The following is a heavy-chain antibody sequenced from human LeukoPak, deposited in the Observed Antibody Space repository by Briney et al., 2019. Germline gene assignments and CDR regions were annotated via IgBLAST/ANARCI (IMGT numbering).Heavy chain of an antibody. CDR2: INHSGST. V-gene: IGHV4-34*01. D-gene: IGHD6-13*01. Sequence: PSETLSLTCAVYGGSFSGYYWSWIRQPPGKGLEWIGEINHSGSTNYNPSLKSRVTISVDTSKNQFSLKLSSVTAADTAVYYCARASSSSWYGDWFDPWGQGTLVTVSS. CDR3: ARASSSSWYGDWFDP. CDR1: GGSFSGYY. J-gene: IGHJ5*02.